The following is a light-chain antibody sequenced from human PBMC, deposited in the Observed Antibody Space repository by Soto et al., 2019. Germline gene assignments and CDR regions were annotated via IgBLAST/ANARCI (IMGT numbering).Light chain of an antibody. V-gene: IGKV1-5*03. CDR1: QTISNW. CDR2: KAS. J-gene: IGKJ2*01. Sequence: DIQMTQFPSTLSASIGDRVTITCRASQTISNWLAWYQQKPGKAPKLLIYKASSLETGVPSRFSGSGSGTEFTLTISSPQPDDFPTYYCQQYTRHSAYTFGQGTRLELK. CDR3: QQYTRHSAYT.